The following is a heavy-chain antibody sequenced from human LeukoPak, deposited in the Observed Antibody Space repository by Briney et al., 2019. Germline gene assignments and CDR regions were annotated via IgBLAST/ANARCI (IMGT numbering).Heavy chain of an antibody. CDR3: ARPSGFTGYYYFDY. D-gene: IGHD3-9*01. Sequence: SETLSLTCSVSSGSISSSFYYWGWIRQPPGKVLEWIGTIYYDNGSTYYNPSLKSRVTISVDTSINQFSLKLSSVTAADTAMYYCARPSGFTGYYYFDYWGQGTLVTVSS. CDR2: IYYDNGST. J-gene: IGHJ4*02. CDR1: SGSISSSFYY. V-gene: IGHV4-39*01.